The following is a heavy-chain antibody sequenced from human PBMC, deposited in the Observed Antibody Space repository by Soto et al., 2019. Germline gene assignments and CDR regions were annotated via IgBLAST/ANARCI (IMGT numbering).Heavy chain of an antibody. Sequence: PGGSLRLSCAAPGFTFINAWMNWVLQAPGEGLEWVGRIKSKTDGGAKDYAAPVKGRFTISRDDSKNTLYLQMNSLKTEDTAVYYCTTDVTEFLPTMIVVVAPPDYYYYGMDVWGKGTTVAVSS. D-gene: IGHD3-22*01. J-gene: IGHJ6*04. CDR2: IKSKTDGGAK. CDR1: GFTFINAW. V-gene: IGHV3-15*07. CDR3: TTDVTEFLPTMIVVVAPPDYYYYGMDV.